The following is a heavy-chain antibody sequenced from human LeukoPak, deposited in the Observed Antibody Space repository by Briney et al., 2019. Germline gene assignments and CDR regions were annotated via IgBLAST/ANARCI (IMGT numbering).Heavy chain of an antibody. D-gene: IGHD1-1*01. J-gene: IGHJ6*02. Sequence: ASVKVSCKASGYTFTGYYMHWVRQAPGQGLEWMGWINPNSGGTNYAQKFQGRVTMTRDTSISTAYMELSRLRSDDTAVYYCARALSLTVQPERYYYYGMDVWGQGTTVAVSS. CDR3: ARALSLTVQPERYYYYGMDV. V-gene: IGHV1-2*02. CDR1: GYTFTGYY. CDR2: INPNSGGT.